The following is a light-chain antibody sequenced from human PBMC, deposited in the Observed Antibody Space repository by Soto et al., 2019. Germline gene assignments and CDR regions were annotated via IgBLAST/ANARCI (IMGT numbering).Light chain of an antibody. Sequence: QSALTQPASVSGSPGQSITISCTGTSSDVGGYNYVSWYQQHPGKAPKIMICDVSNRPSGVSNCFSGSKSGNTASLTISGLPAEDEADYYCSSYTSSSTLVFGTGTKPTVL. V-gene: IGLV2-14*01. J-gene: IGLJ1*01. CDR1: SSDVGGYNY. CDR2: DVS. CDR3: SSYTSSSTLV.